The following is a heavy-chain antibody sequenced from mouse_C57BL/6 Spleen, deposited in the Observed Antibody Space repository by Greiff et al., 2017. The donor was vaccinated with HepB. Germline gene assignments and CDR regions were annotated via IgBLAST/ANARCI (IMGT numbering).Heavy chain of an antibody. D-gene: IGHD2-1*01. CDR2: ISDGGSYT. CDR1: GFTFSSYA. CDR3: ARDRNGNYAFDY. Sequence: EVKVVESGGGLVKPGGSLKLSCAASGFTFSSYAMSWVRQTPEKRLEWVATISDGGSYTYYPDNVKGRFTISRDNAKNNLYLQMSHLKSEDTAMYYCARDRNGNYAFDYWGQGTTLTVSS. V-gene: IGHV5-4*01. J-gene: IGHJ2*01.